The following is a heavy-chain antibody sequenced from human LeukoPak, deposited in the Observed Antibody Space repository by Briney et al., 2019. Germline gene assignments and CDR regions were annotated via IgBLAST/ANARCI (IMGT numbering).Heavy chain of an antibody. CDR3: ARDRNYDSSGYYDY. CDR1: GFTFDDYG. D-gene: IGHD3-22*01. CDR2: INWNGGCT. V-gene: IGHV3-20*04. J-gene: IGHJ4*02. Sequence: GGSLRLSCAASGFTFDDYGMSWVRQAPGKGLEWVSGINWNGGCTGYADSVKGRFTISRDNAKNSLYLQMNSLRAEDTALYYCARDRNYDSSGYYDYWGQGTLVTVSS.